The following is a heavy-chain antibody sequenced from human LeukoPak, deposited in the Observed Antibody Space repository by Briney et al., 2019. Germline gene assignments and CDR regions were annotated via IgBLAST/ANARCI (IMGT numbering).Heavy chain of an antibody. CDR3: ARGPIQQWLYNGMDV. CDR2: IRSRAYGGTT. V-gene: IGHV3-49*04. CDR1: EFTFGDHA. D-gene: IGHD5-18*01. J-gene: IGHJ6*02. Sequence: GGSLRLSCTASEFTFGDHAMSWVRQAPGKGLEWVGFIRSRAYGGTTEYAPAVNGRFLISRDDSKSIAYLHMNSLKTEDTAVYYCARGPIQQWLYNGMDVWGRGTTVSVSS.